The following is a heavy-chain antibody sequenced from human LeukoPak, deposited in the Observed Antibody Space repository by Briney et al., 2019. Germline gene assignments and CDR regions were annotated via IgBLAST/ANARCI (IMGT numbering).Heavy chain of an antibody. D-gene: IGHD3-22*01. CDR3: AREGYYDSSGYGVDY. J-gene: IGHJ4*02. CDR1: GFTFSDYY. Sequence: GGSLRLSCAASGFTFSDYYMSWIRLAPGKGLEWISYITNSGTTIYYADSVKGRFTISRDNAKNSLYLQMNSLRAEDTAVYYCAREGYYDSSGYGVDYWGQGTLVTVSS. V-gene: IGHV3-11*01. CDR2: ITNSGTTI.